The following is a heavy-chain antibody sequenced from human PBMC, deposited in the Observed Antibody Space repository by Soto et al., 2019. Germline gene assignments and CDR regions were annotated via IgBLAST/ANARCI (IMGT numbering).Heavy chain of an antibody. CDR2: ISYDGSNK. V-gene: IGHV3-30*18. CDR1: GFTFSSYG. J-gene: IGHJ4*02. CDR3: AKEGGVGLFDD. Sequence: QVQLVESGGGVVQPGRSLRLSCAASGFTFSSYGMHWVRQAPGKGLEWVAVISYDGSNKYYADSVKGRFTISRDNSKNTLYLQMNSLRAEDTAVYYCAKEGGVGLFDDWGQGTLVTVSS. D-gene: IGHD3-10*01.